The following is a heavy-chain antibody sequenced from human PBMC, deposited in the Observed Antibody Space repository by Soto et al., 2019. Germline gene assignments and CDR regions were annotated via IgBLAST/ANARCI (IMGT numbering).Heavy chain of an antibody. V-gene: IGHV6-1*01. D-gene: IGHD6-13*01. CDR1: GDSVSSNIVT. J-gene: IGHJ4*02. CDR2: TYYRSQWFN. CDR3: ARLIGTSWFVG. Sequence: PSQTLSLTCAISGDSVSSNIVTWDWIRQSPSRGLEWLGRTYYRSQWFNDYAVSVKSQMTINADTSKNQFSLQLNYVTPEDTAVYYCARLIGTSWFVGWGQGTPVTVSS.